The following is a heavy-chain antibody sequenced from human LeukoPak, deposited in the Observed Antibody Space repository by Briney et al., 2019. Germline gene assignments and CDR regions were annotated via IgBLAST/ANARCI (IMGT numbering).Heavy chain of an antibody. CDR1: GYTFTSYG. Sequence: ASVKVSCKASGYTFTSYGISWVRQAPGQGLEWMGWISAYNGNTNYAQKLQGRVTMTTDTSTSTAYMEPRSLRSDDTAVYYCARAIGSFYLLLDYYMDVWGKGTTVTVSS. CDR2: ISAYNGNT. J-gene: IGHJ6*03. V-gene: IGHV1-18*01. D-gene: IGHD1-26*01. CDR3: ARAIGSFYLLLDYYMDV.